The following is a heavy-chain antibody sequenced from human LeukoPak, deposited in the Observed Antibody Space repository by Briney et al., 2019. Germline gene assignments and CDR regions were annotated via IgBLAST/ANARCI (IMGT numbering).Heavy chain of an antibody. D-gene: IGHD6-13*01. J-gene: IGHJ1*01. CDR3: AKDHGSSWYLSSAAEYFQH. CDR2: IRYDGSNK. CDR1: GYTFSSYG. Sequence: GGSLRLSCAASGYTFSSYGMHWVRQAPGKGLKWVAFIRYDGSNKYYADSVKGRFTISRDNSKNTLYLQMNSLRAEDTAVHYCAKDHGSSWYLSSAAEYFQHWGQGTLVTVSS. V-gene: IGHV3-30*02.